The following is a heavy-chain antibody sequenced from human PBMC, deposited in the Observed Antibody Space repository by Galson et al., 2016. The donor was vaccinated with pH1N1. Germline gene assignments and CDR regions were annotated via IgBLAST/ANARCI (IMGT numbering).Heavy chain of an antibody. CDR1: EFTFSSYW. CDR3: ARDLGYLGGTGFDY. CDR2: IKQDGGEK. V-gene: IGHV3-7*04. Sequence: SLRLSCAASEFTFSSYWMSWVRQAPGKGLEWVANIKQDGGEKYYVDPVRGRFTISRDNAKNSLYLQVNSLRAEDTAVYYCARDLGYLGGTGFDYWGQGTLVTVSS. D-gene: IGHD1-26*01. J-gene: IGHJ4*02.